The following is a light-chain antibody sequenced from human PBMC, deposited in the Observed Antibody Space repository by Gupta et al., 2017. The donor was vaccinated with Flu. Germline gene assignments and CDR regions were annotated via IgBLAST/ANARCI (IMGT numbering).Light chain of an antibody. CDR2: DAS. CDR1: QSVGNY. V-gene: IGKV3-11*01. Sequence: EVVLTQSPGTLSLSPGERATLSCRASQSVGNYLAWYQQKPGQAPRLLIYDASNRATGVPARFRASGSGTDFTLTISSLEPEDFAVYYCHQRSNWPPWTFGQGTKVEIK. CDR3: HQRSNWPPWT. J-gene: IGKJ1*01.